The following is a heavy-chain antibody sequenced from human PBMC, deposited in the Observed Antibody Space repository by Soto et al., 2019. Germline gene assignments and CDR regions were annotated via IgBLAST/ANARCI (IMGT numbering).Heavy chain of an antibody. J-gene: IGHJ4*02. D-gene: IGHD6-13*01. Sequence: PSETLSLTCAVYGGSFSGYYWSWIRQPPGKGLEWIGEINHSGSTNYNPSLKSRVTISVDTSKNQFSLKLSSVTAADTAVYYCARGRSIAAALFDYWGQGTLVTVSS. CDR1: GGSFSGYY. V-gene: IGHV4-34*01. CDR3: ARGRSIAAALFDY. CDR2: INHSGST.